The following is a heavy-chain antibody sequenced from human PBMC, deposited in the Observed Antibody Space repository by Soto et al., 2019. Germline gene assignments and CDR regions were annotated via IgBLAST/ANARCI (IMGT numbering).Heavy chain of an antibody. Sequence: QVQAEQSGAEVKKPGSSVKVSCKAPGGTFSSYVISWMRQAPGQGLEWMGRIIPIFGTANYAQKFQGRVTMTADESTSPAYMELSSQRSEDTAVYYCASESGRTRGMDVWGQGTTITVSS. CDR1: GGTFSSYV. CDR2: IIPIFGTA. D-gene: IGHD2-8*01. J-gene: IGHJ6*02. CDR3: ASESGRTRGMDV. V-gene: IGHV1-69*18.